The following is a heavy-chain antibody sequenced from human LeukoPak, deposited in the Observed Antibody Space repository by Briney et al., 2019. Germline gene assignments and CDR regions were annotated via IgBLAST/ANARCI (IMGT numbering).Heavy chain of an antibody. J-gene: IGHJ6*03. Sequence: GGSLRLSCAASGFTFSSYGMHWVRQAPGKGLEWVAFIRYDGSNKYYADSVKGRFTISRDNSKNTLYLQMNSLRAEDTAVYYCPRSPAGANYYPDVWGKGTTVTISS. V-gene: IGHV3-30*02. CDR2: IRYDGSNK. D-gene: IGHD1-14*01. CDR3: PRSPAGANYYPDV. CDR1: GFTFSSYG.